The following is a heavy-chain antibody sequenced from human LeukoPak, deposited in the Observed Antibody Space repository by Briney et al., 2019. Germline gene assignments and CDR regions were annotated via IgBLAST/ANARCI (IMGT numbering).Heavy chain of an antibody. D-gene: IGHD3-10*01. V-gene: IGHV3-23*01. CDR3: AKGSRGWFGEFGY. J-gene: IGHJ4*02. CDR1: GFTFSSYA. Sequence: GGSLRLSCAAPGFTFSSYAMSWVRQAPGKGLEWVSAISGSGGSTYYADSVKGRFTISRDNSKNTLYLQMNSLRAEDTAVYYCAKGSRGWFGEFGYWGQGTLVTVSS. CDR2: ISGSGGST.